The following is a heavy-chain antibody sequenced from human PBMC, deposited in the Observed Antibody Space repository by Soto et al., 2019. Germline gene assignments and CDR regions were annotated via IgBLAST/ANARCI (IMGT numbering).Heavy chain of an antibody. CDR3: AKDLGGSHVPELGMDV. Sequence: GGSLRLSCAASGFTFSSYGMHWVRQAPGKGLEWVAVISYDGSNKYYADSVKGRFTISRDNSKNTLYLQMNSLRAEDTAVYYCAKDLGGSHVPELGMDVWGQGTTVTASS. J-gene: IGHJ6*02. CDR2: ISYDGSNK. CDR1: GFTFSSYG. V-gene: IGHV3-30*18. D-gene: IGHD1-7*01.